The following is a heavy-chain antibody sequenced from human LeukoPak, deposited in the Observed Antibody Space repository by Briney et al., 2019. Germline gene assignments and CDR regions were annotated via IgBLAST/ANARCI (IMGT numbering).Heavy chain of an antibody. CDR3: ARGPGSYFQH. CDR2: MNPNSGNT. D-gene: IGHD1-26*01. V-gene: IGHV1-8*01. CDR1: GYTFTSYD. Sequence: VSVKVSCKASGYTFTSYDINWVRQATGQGLEWMGWMNPNSGNTGYARKFQDRVTMTRNTSISTAYMELSSLRSEDTAVYYCARGPGSYFQHWGQGTLVTVSS. J-gene: IGHJ1*01.